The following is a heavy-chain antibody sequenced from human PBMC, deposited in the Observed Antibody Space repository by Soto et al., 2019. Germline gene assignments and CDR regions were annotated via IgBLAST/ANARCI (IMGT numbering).Heavy chain of an antibody. V-gene: IGHV3-30-3*01. D-gene: IGHD4-4*01. CDR3: ARDENDYSNYRPYYYYGMDV. Sequence: GGSLRLSCAASGFTFSSYAMHWVRQAPGKGLEWVAVISYDGSNKYYADSVKGRFTISRDNSKNTLYLQMNSLRAEDTAVYYCARDENDYSNYRPYYYYGMDVWGQGTTVTVSS. CDR1: GFTFSSYA. CDR2: ISYDGSNK. J-gene: IGHJ6*02.